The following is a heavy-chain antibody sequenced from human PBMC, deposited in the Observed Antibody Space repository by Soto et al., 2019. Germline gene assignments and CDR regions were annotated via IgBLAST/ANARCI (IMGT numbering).Heavy chain of an antibody. Sequence: GASVKVSCKAIGYSFTSHYIHWVRQAPGQGLEWMGTIYPGGVNIAYAQKFQGRVTMTKDTSTTTVYMELNSLTSEDTAVYYCARRYGKNAFDIWGQGTMVTVSS. V-gene: IGHV1-46*01. CDR3: ARRYGKNAFDI. CDR2: IYPGGVNI. D-gene: IGHD5-18*01. J-gene: IGHJ3*02. CDR1: GYSFTSHY.